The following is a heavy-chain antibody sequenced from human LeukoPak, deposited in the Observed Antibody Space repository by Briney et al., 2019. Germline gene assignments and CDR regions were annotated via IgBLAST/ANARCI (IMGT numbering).Heavy chain of an antibody. V-gene: IGHV4-39*01. J-gene: IGHJ5*02. CDR1: GGSISSSSYY. Sequence: PSETLSLTCTVSGGSISSSSYYWGWIRQPPGKGLEWIGSIYYSGSTYYNPSLKSRVTISVDTSKNQFSLKLSSVTAADTAVYYCASSGYSSGYGPWGQGTLVTVSS. D-gene: IGHD3-22*01. CDR2: IYYSGST. CDR3: ASSGYSSGYGP.